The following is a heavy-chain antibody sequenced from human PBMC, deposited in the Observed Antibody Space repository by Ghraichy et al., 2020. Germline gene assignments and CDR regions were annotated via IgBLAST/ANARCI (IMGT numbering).Heavy chain of an antibody. CDR1: GGTFSSYA. D-gene: IGHD2-21*02. V-gene: IGHV1-69*04. CDR3: ARSNTKDEIAYCGGDCYSNYYFDY. CDR2: IIPILGIA. Sequence: SVKVSCKASGGTFSSYAISWVRQAPGQGLEWMGRIIPILGIANYAQKFQGRVTITADKSTSTAYMELSSLRSEDTAVYYCARSNTKDEIAYCGGDCYSNYYFDYWGQGTLVTVSS. J-gene: IGHJ4*02.